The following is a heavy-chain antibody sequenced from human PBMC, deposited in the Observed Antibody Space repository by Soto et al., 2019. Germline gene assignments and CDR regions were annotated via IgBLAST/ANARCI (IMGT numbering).Heavy chain of an antibody. CDR3: AREDGSYGPDY. D-gene: IGHD5-18*01. Sequence: SETLSLTCTVSGGSISSGGYYWSWIRQHPGKGLEWIGYIYYSGSTYYNQSLKSRVTISVDTSKNQFSLKLSSLTAADTAVYYCAREDGSYGPDYWGQGTLVTVSS. V-gene: IGHV4-31*03. J-gene: IGHJ4*02. CDR1: GGSISSGGYY. CDR2: IYYSGST.